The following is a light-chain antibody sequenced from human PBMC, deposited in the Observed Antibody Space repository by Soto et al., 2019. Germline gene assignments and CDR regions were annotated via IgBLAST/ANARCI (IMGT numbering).Light chain of an antibody. CDR3: QQRSIWPPLT. CDR1: QSVNNY. CDR2: DAS. V-gene: IGKV3-11*01. Sequence: EIVLTQSPAPLSLSPGARATLSCRASQSVNNYLAWYQQKPGQAPRLLLYDASNRATGIPARFSGSGSGTDFTLTISSLEPEDFAVYYCQQRSIWPPLTFGGGTKVESK. J-gene: IGKJ4*01.